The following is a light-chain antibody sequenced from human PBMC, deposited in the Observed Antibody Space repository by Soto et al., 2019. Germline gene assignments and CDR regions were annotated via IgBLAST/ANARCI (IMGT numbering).Light chain of an antibody. J-gene: IGKJ4*01. CDR2: AAS. CDR3: QQLNTYPLT. Sequence: IQLTQSPSSLSAFVGDRVTITCRASQGISSYLAWYQQKPGKAPKLLIYAASSLQSGVPSRFSGSGSGTDFTLTTSSLQPEDFATYYCQQLNTYPLTFGGGTKVEIK. V-gene: IGKV1-9*01. CDR1: QGISSY.